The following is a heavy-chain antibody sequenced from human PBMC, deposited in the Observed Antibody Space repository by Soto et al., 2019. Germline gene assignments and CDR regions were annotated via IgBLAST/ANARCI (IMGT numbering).Heavy chain of an antibody. CDR2: IRQDGNEK. J-gene: IGHJ4*02. CDR3: ARGHRYNYGYPGY. D-gene: IGHD5-18*01. CDR1: GFTFSSYW. Sequence: GGSLRLSCAASGFTFSSYWMSWVRQAPGKGLEWVATIRQDGNEKYYVDSVKGRFTISRDNTKNSLFLQMNNLRAEDTAVYFCARGHRYNYGYPGYWGQGTLVTVSS. V-gene: IGHV3-7*01.